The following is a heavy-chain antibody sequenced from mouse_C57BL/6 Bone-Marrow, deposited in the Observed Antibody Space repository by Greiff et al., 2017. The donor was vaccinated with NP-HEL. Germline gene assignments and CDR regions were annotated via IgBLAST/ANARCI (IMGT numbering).Heavy chain of an antibody. CDR1: GYTFTSYW. Sequence: QVQLQQPGAELVRPGSSVKLSCKASGYTFTSYWMDWVKQRPGQGLEWIGNIYPSDSETHYNQKFKDKATLTVDKSSSTAYMQLSSLTSEDSAVYYCARRDDCYAMDYWGQGTSVTVSS. CDR3: ARRDDCYAMDY. CDR2: IYPSDSET. J-gene: IGHJ4*01. V-gene: IGHV1-61*01.